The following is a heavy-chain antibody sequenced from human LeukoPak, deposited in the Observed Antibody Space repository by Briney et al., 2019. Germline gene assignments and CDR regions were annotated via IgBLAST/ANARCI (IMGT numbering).Heavy chain of an antibody. Sequence: GGSLRLSCAASGFTFSSYAMSWVRQAPGKGLEWVSVIYSGGSTYYADSVKGRFTISRDNSKNTLYLQMNSLRAEDTAVYYCARGYSSGWYGDAFDIWGQGTMVTVSS. CDR3: ARGYSSGWYGDAFDI. V-gene: IGHV3-53*01. D-gene: IGHD6-19*01. J-gene: IGHJ3*02. CDR2: IYSGGST. CDR1: GFTFSSYA.